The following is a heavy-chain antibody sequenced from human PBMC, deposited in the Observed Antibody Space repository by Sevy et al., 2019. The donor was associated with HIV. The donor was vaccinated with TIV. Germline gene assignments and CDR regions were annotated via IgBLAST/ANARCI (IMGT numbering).Heavy chain of an antibody. CDR2: IYSGGNT. D-gene: IGHD3-3*01. Sequence: GGSLRLSCAVSGFIVSSNYMTWVRQAPGKGLEWVAVIYSGGNTFYADSVRGRFTISRDNSKNTLYLQMNSLRAEDTAVYFCARGMILEGYWYGMDVWGQGTTVTVSS. J-gene: IGHJ6*02. CDR3: ARGMILEGYWYGMDV. CDR1: GFIVSSNY. V-gene: IGHV3-53*01.